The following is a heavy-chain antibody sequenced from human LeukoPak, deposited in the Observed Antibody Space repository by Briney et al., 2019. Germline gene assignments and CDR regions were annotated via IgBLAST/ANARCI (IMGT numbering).Heavy chain of an antibody. D-gene: IGHD2-2*01. Sequence: GASAKVSCKASGYTFTSYGISWVRQAPGQGLEWMGWINPRNGDTNYAQKFQGRVTMTRDTSISTAYMELSSLTSDDTAVYYCAAPVVPTPMLDALDIWGQGTMVTVSS. CDR3: AAPVVPTPMLDALDI. CDR2: INPRNGDT. J-gene: IGHJ3*02. CDR1: GYTFTSYG. V-gene: IGHV1-2*02.